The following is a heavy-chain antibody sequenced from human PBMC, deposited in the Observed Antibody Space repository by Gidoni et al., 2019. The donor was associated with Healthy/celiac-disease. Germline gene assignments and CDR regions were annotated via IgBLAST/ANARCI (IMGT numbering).Heavy chain of an antibody. D-gene: IGHD3-3*01. Sequence: QVQLVEYGGGLVKPGGSLSISCDASGFTFSDYYMRWIRQAPGKGLEWVSYISSSSSYTNYADFLKGRFTIARDNAKNSLYLQMNSLRAEDTAVYYCARDDYDFWSGYYPDYWGQGTLVTVSS. J-gene: IGHJ4*02. CDR2: ISSSSSYT. V-gene: IGHV3-11*05. CDR3: ARDDYDFWSGYYPDY. CDR1: GFTFSDYY.